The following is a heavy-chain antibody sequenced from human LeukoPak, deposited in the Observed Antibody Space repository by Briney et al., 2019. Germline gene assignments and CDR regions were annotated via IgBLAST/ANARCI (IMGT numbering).Heavy chain of an antibody. Sequence: AGGSLRLSCAASGFTVSSNYMNWVRQAPGKGLEWVSIIYSGGSTYYADSVKGRFTISRDNSKNTLYLQMSSLRAEDTAVYYCTKNKGGYISNWYIDYWGQGTLVTVSS. V-gene: IGHV3-53*01. CDR1: GFTVSSNY. J-gene: IGHJ4*02. CDR3: TKNKGGYISNWYIDY. D-gene: IGHD6-13*01. CDR2: IYSGGST.